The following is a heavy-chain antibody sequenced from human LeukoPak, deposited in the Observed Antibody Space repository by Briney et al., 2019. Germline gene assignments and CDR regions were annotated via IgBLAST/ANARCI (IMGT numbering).Heavy chain of an antibody. Sequence: KPSETLSLTCAVYGGSFSGYYWSWIRQPPGKGLEWIGEINHSGSTNYNPPLKSRVPISVNTPKNQSSLKLSSVTAADTAVYYCARFRIVGVDYWGQGTLVTVSS. J-gene: IGHJ4*02. V-gene: IGHV4-34*01. CDR2: INHSGST. CDR1: GGSFSGYY. D-gene: IGHD2-15*01. CDR3: ARFRIVGVDY.